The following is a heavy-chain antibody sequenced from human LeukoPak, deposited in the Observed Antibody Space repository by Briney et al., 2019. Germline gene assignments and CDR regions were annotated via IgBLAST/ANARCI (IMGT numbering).Heavy chain of an antibody. D-gene: IGHD2-15*01. CDR1: GGTFSSYA. CDR3: ATHLGYCSGGSCYLGGGAFDI. J-gene: IGHJ3*02. Sequence: SVKVSCKASGGTFSSYAISWVRQAPGQGLEWMGGIIPIFGTANYAQKFQGRVTITADESTSTAYTELSSLRSEDTAVYYCATHLGYCSGGSCYLGGGAFDIWGQGTMVTVSS. CDR2: IIPIFGTA. V-gene: IGHV1-69*13.